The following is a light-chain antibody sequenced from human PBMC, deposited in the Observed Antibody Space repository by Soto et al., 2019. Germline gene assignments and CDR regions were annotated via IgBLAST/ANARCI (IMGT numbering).Light chain of an antibody. J-gene: IGKJ2*01. Sequence: EIVMTQSPATLSVSPGERASLSCRASQSISSKLAWYQQKPGQAPRLLIYDASPRATDIPARFSGSGSGTEFTLTINRLQSEDFAVYYCQQYSQWPPYTFGQGTKLEIK. CDR2: DAS. V-gene: IGKV3-15*01. CDR3: QQYSQWPPYT. CDR1: QSISSK.